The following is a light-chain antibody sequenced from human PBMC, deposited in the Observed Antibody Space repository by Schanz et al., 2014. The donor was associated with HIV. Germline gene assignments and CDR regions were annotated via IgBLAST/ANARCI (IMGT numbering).Light chain of an antibody. CDR2: AAS. Sequence: IQMTQSPSTLSASVGDRVTITCRASQNIGKWLTWYQQKPGKAPELLIYAASSLQSGVPSRFSGSGSGTDFTLTISSLQPEDFATYYCLQDYNYPRTFGQGTRLDIK. J-gene: IGKJ2*01. CDR3: LQDYNYPRT. CDR1: QNIGKW. V-gene: IGKV1-6*01.